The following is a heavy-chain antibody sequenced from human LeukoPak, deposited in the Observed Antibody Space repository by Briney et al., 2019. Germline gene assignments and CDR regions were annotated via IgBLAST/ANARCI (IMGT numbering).Heavy chain of an antibody. D-gene: IGHD3-22*01. CDR1: GFTFSSYA. V-gene: IGHV3-23*05. Sequence: PGGSLRLSCAVSGFTFSSYAMSWVRQAPGKGLEWVSAICSSGSTTYYADHVKGRFTISRDNSKNTLYLQMNSLRAEDTAVYYCARDLYYDNSGAFDYWGQGTLVTVSS. CDR2: ICSSGSTT. J-gene: IGHJ4*02. CDR3: ARDLYYDNSGAFDY.